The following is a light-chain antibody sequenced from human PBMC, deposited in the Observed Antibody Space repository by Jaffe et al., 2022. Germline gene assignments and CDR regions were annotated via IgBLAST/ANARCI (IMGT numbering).Light chain of an antibody. CDR2: AAS. CDR1: QSISNY. Sequence: IQMTQSPTSLSASVGDRVTITCRASQSISNYLNWYQQKPGKAPKLLIYAASSLQSGVPSRFSGSGSGTDFTLTISSLQPADFATYYCQQSYSVPATFGQGTKVEIK. V-gene: IGKV1-39*01. CDR3: QQSYSVPAT. J-gene: IGKJ1*01.